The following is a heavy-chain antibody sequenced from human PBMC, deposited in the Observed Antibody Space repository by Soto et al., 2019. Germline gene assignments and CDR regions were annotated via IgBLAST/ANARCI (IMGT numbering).Heavy chain of an antibody. CDR2: INPSGGST. Sequence: GASVKVSCKASGYTFTSYYMHWVRQAPGQGLEWMGIINPSGGSTSYAQKFQGRVTMTRGTSTSTVYMELSSLRSEDTAVYYCARGGARIAAAGIRGDFDYWGQGTLVTV. CDR3: ARGGARIAAAGIRGDFDY. D-gene: IGHD6-13*01. J-gene: IGHJ4*02. CDR1: GYTFTSYY. V-gene: IGHV1-46*03.